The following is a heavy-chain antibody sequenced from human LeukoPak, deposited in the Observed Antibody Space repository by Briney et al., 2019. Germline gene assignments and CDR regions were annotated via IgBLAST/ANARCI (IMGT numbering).Heavy chain of an antibody. CDR1: GFTFSTFS. V-gene: IGHV3-48*04. CDR2: ITSSSSTI. CDR3: ARVRSGSSDY. J-gene: IGHJ4*02. Sequence: HPGGSLRLSCAASGFTFSTFSMNWVRQAPGKGLEWVSYITSSSSTINYADSVRGRFTISRDNAKNSLYLQMNSLRAEDTAVYYCARVRSGSSDYWGQGTLVTVSS. D-gene: IGHD1-26*01.